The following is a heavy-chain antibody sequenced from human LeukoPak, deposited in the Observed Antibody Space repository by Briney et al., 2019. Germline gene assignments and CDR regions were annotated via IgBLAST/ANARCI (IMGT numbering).Heavy chain of an antibody. J-gene: IGHJ4*02. V-gene: IGHV3-48*03. Sequence: PGGSLRLSCAASGFTFSTYEMNWVRQAPGKGLEWVSYISDSGHTIYYADSVKGRFTISRDNAKSSLYLQMNSLRAEDTAVYYCARPYFVAANYYFDYWGQETLVTVSS. CDR3: ARPYFVAANYYFDY. D-gene: IGHD4/OR15-4a*01. CDR2: ISDSGHTI. CDR1: GFTFSTYE.